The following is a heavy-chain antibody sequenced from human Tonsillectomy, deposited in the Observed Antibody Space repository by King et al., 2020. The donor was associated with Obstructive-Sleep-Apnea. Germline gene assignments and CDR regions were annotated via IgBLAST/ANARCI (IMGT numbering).Heavy chain of an antibody. V-gene: IGHV3-30*18. CDR2: ISYDGSNK. CDR1: GFIFSSYG. J-gene: IGHJ4*02. Sequence: QLVQSGGGVVQPGRSLRLSCAASGFIFSSYGMHWVRQAPGKGLEWVAVISYDGSNKYYADSVKGRFTISRDNSKNTLYLQMNSLIAEDTAVYYCAKVGGSGSYYGYYFDYWGQGTLVTVSS. CDR3: AKVGGSGSYYGYYFDY. D-gene: IGHD3-10*01.